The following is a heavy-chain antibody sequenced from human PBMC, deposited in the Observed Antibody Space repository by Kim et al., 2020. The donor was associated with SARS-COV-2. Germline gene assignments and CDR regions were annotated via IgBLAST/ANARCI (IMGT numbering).Heavy chain of an antibody. J-gene: IGHJ6*02. CDR2: ISYDGSNK. Sequence: GGSLRLSCAASGFTFSSYGMHWVRQAPGKGLEWVAVISYDGSNKYYADSVKGRFTISRDNSKNTLYLQMNSLRAEDTAVYYCAKDEIAARRDYYYGMDVWGQGTTVTVSS. D-gene: IGHD6-6*01. CDR1: GFTFSSYG. V-gene: IGHV3-30*18. CDR3: AKDEIAARRDYYYGMDV.